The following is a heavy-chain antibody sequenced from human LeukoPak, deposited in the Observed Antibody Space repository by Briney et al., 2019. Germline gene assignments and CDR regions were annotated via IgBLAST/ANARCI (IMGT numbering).Heavy chain of an antibody. V-gene: IGHV4-4*07. J-gene: IGHJ5*02. CDR2: ISDSGST. D-gene: IGHD5-12*01. CDR1: GGSISTYV. Sequence: SETLSLTCTVSGGSISTYVWSWIRQTAGKGLEWIGRISDSGSTRYNPSLKSRVTMSVDTSKNQFSLKLDSVTAADTAVYFCARGMAAAYDYNWFDPWGPGTLVTVSS. CDR3: ARGMAAAYDYNWFDP.